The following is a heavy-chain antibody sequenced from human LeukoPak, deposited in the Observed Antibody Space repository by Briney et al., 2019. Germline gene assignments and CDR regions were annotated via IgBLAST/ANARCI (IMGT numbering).Heavy chain of an antibody. J-gene: IGHJ4*02. D-gene: IGHD5-18*01. CDR3: AKEGNSYEFDY. CDR2: ISWNSGSI. Sequence: GGSLRLSCAASGFTFDDYAMHWVRQAPGRGLEWVSGISWNSGSIGYADSVKSRFTISRDNAKNSLYLQMNGLRAEDTALYYCAKEGNSYEFDYWGQGTLVTVSS. V-gene: IGHV3-9*01. CDR1: GFTFDDYA.